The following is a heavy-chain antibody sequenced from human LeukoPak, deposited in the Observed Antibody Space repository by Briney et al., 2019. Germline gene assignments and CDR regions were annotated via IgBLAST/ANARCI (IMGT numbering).Heavy chain of an antibody. CDR1: GGSVSSGSYY. Sequence: PSETLSLTCTVSGGSVSSGSYYWSWIRQPPGKGLEWIGYIYYSGSTNYNPSLKSRVTISVNTSKNQFSPKLSSVTAADTAVYYCAREYGSGSYFYYYYYGMDVWGQGTTVTVSS. CDR2: IYYSGST. CDR3: AREYGSGSYFYYYYYGMDV. J-gene: IGHJ6*02. D-gene: IGHD3-10*01. V-gene: IGHV4-61*01.